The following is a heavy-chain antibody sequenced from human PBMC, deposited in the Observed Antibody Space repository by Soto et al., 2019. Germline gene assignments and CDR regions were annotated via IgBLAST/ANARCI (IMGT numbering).Heavy chain of an antibody. CDR3: ARDYYKYYDSSGYYRSPAY. CDR1: GFTFSSYA. CDR2: ISYDGSDK. J-gene: IGHJ4*02. V-gene: IGHV3-30-3*01. Sequence: PGGSLRLSCAASGFTFSSYAMHWVRQAPGKGLEWVALISYDGSDKDYADSVTGRFTISRDNSRNTLFLQMNSLRAEDTAVYYCARDYYKYYDSSGYYRSPAYWGQGTLVTVSS. D-gene: IGHD3-22*01.